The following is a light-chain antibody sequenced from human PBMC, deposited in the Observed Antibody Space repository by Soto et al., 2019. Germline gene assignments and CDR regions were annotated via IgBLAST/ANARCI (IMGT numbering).Light chain of an antibody. CDR2: DVS. CDR3: SSYTTRGTLV. V-gene: IGLV2-14*03. CDR1: SGDVGGYNF. J-gene: IGLJ3*02. Sequence: QSALTQPASVSGSPGQSLTISCTGTSGDVGGYNFVSWYQQLPGKAPKLMIYDVSNRPSGVSNRFSGSKSGDTASLTISGLQAEDEADYYCSSYTTRGTLVFGGGTKLTVL.